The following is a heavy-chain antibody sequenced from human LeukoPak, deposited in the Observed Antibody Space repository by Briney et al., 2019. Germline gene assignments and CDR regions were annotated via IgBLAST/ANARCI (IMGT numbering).Heavy chain of an antibody. CDR1: GFTFSDYY. V-gene: IGHV3-11*01. CDR3: ARVLLSRAGSVLDY. D-gene: IGHD2/OR15-2a*01. CDR2: ISSSAITI. Sequence: PGGSLRLSCAASGFTFSDYYMSWIRQAPGKGLEXXXXISSSAITIDNAASVTGRLTISRDNAKNSMYLQRSSLRAEDTGVYYCARVLLSRAGSVLDYWGQGTLVTVSS. J-gene: IGHJ4*02.